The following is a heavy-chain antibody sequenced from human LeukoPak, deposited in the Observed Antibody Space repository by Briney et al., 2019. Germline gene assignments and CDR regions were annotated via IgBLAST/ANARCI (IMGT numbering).Heavy chain of an antibody. J-gene: IGHJ4*02. Sequence: ASVTVSFTASGYTFTVYYMHWVRQAPGQGLEWMGWINPNSGGTNYAQKFQGRVTMTRDTSISTAYMELSRLRSDDTAVYYCARSRKVVHDIDYWGQGTLVTVSS. V-gene: IGHV1-2*02. D-gene: IGHD1-26*01. CDR3: ARSRKVVHDIDY. CDR2: INPNSGGT. CDR1: GYTFTVYY.